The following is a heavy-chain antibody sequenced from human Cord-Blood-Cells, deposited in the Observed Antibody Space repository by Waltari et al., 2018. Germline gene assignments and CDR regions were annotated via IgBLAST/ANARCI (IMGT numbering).Heavy chain of an antibody. CDR1: VGSISSSNW. Sequence: QVQLQESGPGLVKPSGTLSLTCAVSVGSISSSNWWSWVCQPPGKGLEWIGEIYHSGSTNYNPSLKSRVTISVDKSKNQFSLKLSSVTAADTAVYYCARDLRTTIFGVVIMSAFDIWGQGTMVTVSS. CDR2: IYHSGST. V-gene: IGHV4-4*02. CDR3: ARDLRTTIFGVVIMSAFDI. J-gene: IGHJ3*02. D-gene: IGHD3-3*01.